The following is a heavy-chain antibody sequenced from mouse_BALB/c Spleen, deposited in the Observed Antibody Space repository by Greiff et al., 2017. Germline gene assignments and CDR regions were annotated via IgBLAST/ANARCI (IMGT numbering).Heavy chain of an antibody. J-gene: IGHJ2*01. CDR2: ISSGGST. V-gene: IGHV5-6-5*01. Sequence: EVMLVESGGGLVKPGGSLKLSCAASGFTFSSYAMSWVRQTPEKRLEWVASISSGGSTYYPDSVKGRFTISRDNARNILYLQMSSLRSEDTAMYYCARYYYCSNYFDYWGQGTTLTVSS. CDR1: GFTFSSYA. CDR3: ARYYYCSNYFDY. D-gene: IGHD1-1*01.